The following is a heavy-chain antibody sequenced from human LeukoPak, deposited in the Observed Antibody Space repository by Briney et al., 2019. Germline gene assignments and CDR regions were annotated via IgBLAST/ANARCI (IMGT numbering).Heavy chain of an antibody. CDR3: ARDQEAFDY. CDR2: IYPRDGST. Sequence: RASVEVSCKASGYSFTSNYIHWVRQAPGQGLEWMGMIYPRDGSTSYAQKFQGRVTVTRDTSTSTVHMELSGLRSEDTAVYYCARDQEAFDYWGQGTLVTVSS. J-gene: IGHJ4*02. V-gene: IGHV1-46*01. CDR1: GYSFTSNY.